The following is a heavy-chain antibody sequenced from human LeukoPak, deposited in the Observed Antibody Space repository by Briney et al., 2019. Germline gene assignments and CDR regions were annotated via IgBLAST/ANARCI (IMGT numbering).Heavy chain of an antibody. J-gene: IGHJ4*02. D-gene: IGHD3-22*01. Sequence: GGSLRLSCAASGFTFSRSAMTWVRQGPGTGLEFVASIIYSGGATYYADSVKGRFTISRDNFKNTLYLQMNSLRAEDTALYYCAKDGLYYDGSEHVYYFDSWGQGTLVTVSS. V-gene: IGHV3-23*01. CDR3: AKDGLYYDGSEHVYYFDS. CDR1: GFTFSRSA. CDR2: IIYSGGAT.